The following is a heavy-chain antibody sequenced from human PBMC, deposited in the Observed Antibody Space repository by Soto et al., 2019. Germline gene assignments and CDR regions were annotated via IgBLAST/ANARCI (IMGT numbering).Heavy chain of an antibody. CDR2: ISGSGGST. V-gene: IGHV3-23*01. CDR1: GFTFSSYA. CDR3: AKPLEGPDAFDI. Sequence: PXESLRLSCAASGFTFSSYAMSWVRQAPGKGLEWVSAISGSGGSTYYADSVKGRFTISRDNSKNTLYLQMNSLRAEDTAVYYCAKPLEGPDAFDIWGQGTMVTVSS. J-gene: IGHJ3*02.